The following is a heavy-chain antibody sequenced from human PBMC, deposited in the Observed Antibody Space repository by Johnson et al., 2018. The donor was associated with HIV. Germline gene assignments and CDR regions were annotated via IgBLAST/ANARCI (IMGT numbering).Heavy chain of an antibody. CDR2: ISYDGSNK. Sequence: QEQLVESGGGVVQPGRSLRLSCAASGFIFSSYVMYWVRQAPGKGLEWVAVISYDGSNKYYADSVKGRLTISRDNSRNTLYLQMNSLRAEDTALYYCATVVYYDSSALRMYAFDILGQGTMVTVSS. V-gene: IGHV3-30*04. D-gene: IGHD3-22*01. CDR1: GFIFSSYV. J-gene: IGHJ3*02. CDR3: ATVVYYDSSALRMYAFDI.